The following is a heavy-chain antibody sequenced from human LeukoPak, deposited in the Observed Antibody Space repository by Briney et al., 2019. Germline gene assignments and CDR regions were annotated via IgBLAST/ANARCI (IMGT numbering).Heavy chain of an antibody. J-gene: IGHJ4*02. V-gene: IGHV1-2*02. CDR2: INPNSGGT. D-gene: IGHD1-26*01. Sequence: ASVKVYCKASGYTFTGYYMHWVRQAPGQGLEWMGWINPNSGGTNYAQKFQGRVTMTRDTSISTAYMELSRLRSDDTAVYYCARDGWELPPRPYFDYWGQGTLVTVSS. CDR1: GYTFTGYY. CDR3: ARDGWELPPRPYFDY.